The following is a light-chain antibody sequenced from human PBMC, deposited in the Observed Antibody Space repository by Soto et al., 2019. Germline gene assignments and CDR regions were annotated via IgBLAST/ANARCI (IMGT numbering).Light chain of an antibody. CDR3: SSYTVSVAPDV. J-gene: IGLJ1*01. CDR1: SSDVGNGYDS. V-gene: IGLV2-14*01. Sequence: QSVLTQPASVSGSPGQSITISCSGSSSDVGNGYDSVSWYQQHPGKAPKLIIYEVTNRPSGVSSRFSGSKSGNTASLTISGLQAEDEADYYCSSYTVSVAPDVFGTWPKVTVL. CDR2: EVT.